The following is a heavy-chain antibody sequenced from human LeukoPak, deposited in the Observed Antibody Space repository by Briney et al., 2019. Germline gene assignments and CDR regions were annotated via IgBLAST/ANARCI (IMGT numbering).Heavy chain of an antibody. CDR2: INPNSGGT. V-gene: IGHV1-2*02. J-gene: IGHJ4*02. D-gene: IGHD1-20*01. Sequence: ASVKVSCKASGYTFTGYYMHWVRQAPGQGLEWMGWINPNSGGTNYAQKLQGRVTMTRDTSISTAYMELSRLRSDDTAVYYCARVLITGKRGYYFDYWGQGTLVTVSS. CDR1: GYTFTGYY. CDR3: ARVLITGKRGYYFDY.